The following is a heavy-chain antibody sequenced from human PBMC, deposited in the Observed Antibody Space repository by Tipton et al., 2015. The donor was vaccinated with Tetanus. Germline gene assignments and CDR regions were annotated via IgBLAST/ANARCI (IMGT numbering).Heavy chain of an antibody. Sequence: TLSLTCTVSGGSINSGGYYWSWLRQHPGKGLEWIGYIYYTGNTYYNPSLKSRVTISVDTSNNQFTLRLISVTAADTAVYYCARANLNDFGDYSGLAHWGQGTLVTVSS. J-gene: IGHJ4*02. V-gene: IGHV4-31*03. CDR1: GGSINSGGYY. CDR2: IYYTGNT. CDR3: ARANLNDFGDYSGLAH. D-gene: IGHD4-17*01.